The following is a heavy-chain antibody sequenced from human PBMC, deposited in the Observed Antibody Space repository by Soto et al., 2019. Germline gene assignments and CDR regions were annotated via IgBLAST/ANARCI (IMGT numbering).Heavy chain of an antibody. V-gene: IGHV1-69*01. Sequence: QVQLVQSVAEVKKPGSSVKVSCKASGDSFTSYAISWVRQAPGHGLEWMGRIIPIFGTANYAQRVEGRVTITADESTSKANMELSRLRSDDTAVDYCATGGNYYEGSALAYWGQGTLVTVSS. CDR1: GDSFTSYA. CDR2: IIPIFGTA. CDR3: ATGGNYYEGSALAY. D-gene: IGHD3-22*01. J-gene: IGHJ4*02.